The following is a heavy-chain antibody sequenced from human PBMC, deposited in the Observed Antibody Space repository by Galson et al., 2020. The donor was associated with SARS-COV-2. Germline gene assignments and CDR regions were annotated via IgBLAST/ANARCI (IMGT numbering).Heavy chain of an antibody. D-gene: IGHD4-17*01. J-gene: IGHJ4*02. CDR2: ISYDGSNK. V-gene: IGHV3-30*04. CDR1: GFTFSSYA. Sequence: GESLKISCAASGFTFSSYAMHWVRQAPGKGLEWVAVISYDGSNKYYADSVKGRFTISRDNSKNTLYLQMNSLRAEDTAVYYCAIWDYGDYGGWGQGTLVTVSS. CDR3: AIWDYGDYGG.